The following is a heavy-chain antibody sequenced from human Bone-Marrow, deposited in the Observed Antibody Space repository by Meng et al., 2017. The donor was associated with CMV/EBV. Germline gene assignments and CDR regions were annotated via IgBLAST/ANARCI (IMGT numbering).Heavy chain of an antibody. CDR2: IRYDGSNK. CDR3: AKDGSRSDDFWRGYLGLHDY. V-gene: IGHV3-30*02. Sequence: GESLKISCAASGFTFSNAWMSWVRQAPGKGLEGVAFIRYDGSNKYYADSVKGRFTISRDNSKNTLYLQMNSLRAEDTAVYYCAKDGSRSDDFWRGYLGLHDYWGQGMLVTVSS. D-gene: IGHD3-3*01. J-gene: IGHJ4*02. CDR1: GFTFSNAW.